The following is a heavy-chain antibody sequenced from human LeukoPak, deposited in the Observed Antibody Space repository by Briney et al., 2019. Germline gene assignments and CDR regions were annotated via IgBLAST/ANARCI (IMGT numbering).Heavy chain of an antibody. Sequence: GGSLRLSCAASGFTFSSYAMNWVRQAPKKGLEWVSAISGSGGSTYYADSVKGRVTISRDNSKNTLYLQMNSLRAEDTALYYCAKLEGYCSSSTCHGNWYFDRWGRGTLVTVSS. CDR2: ISGSGGST. CDR1: GFTFSSYA. D-gene: IGHD2-2*01. J-gene: IGHJ2*01. CDR3: AKLEGYCSSSTCHGNWYFDR. V-gene: IGHV3-23*01.